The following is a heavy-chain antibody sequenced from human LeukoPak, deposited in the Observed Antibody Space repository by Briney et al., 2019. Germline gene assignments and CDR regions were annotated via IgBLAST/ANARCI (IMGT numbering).Heavy chain of an antibody. D-gene: IGHD1-1*01. J-gene: IGHJ4*02. CDR3: ARDRGTWNDDGFDY. CDR2: ISTNGNT. CDR1: GGSISSGSYY. V-gene: IGHV4-61*02. Sequence: SETLPLTCTVSGGSISSGSYYWSWIRQPAGKGLECIGRISTNGNTNYNPSLKSRVTMSVDTSKNQFSLKLSSVTAADTAVYYCARDRGTWNDDGFDYWGQGTLVTVSS.